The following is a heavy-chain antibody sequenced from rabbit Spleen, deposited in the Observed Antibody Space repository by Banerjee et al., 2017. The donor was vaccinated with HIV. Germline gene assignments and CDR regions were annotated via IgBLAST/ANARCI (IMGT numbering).Heavy chain of an antibody. CDR3: VKGIDWTFKL. Sequence: QEQVEESGGDLVKPEGSLTLTCTASGFPFNDNYWICWVRQAPGKGLEWIGCIDVGSSDFTYFAAWAKGRFTISKASSTSVTLQMTSLTAAVTATYFCVKGIDWTFKLWGPGTLVTVS. CDR1: GFPFNDNYW. V-gene: IGHV1S45*01. J-gene: IGHJ4*01. CDR2: IDVGSSDFT. D-gene: IGHD2-1*01.